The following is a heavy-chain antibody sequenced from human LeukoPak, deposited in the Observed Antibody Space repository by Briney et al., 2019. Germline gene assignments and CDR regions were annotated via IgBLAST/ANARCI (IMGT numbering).Heavy chain of an antibody. Sequence: QPGGSLRLSCAASGFTFSTYEMNWVRQAPGKGLEWVSYISTRGTTIFYADSVKGRFTISRDNAKNSLFLQMNSLRAEDTAVYYCARGSATYSSGSWFDYWGQGTLVTVSS. CDR1: GFTFSTYE. V-gene: IGHV3-48*03. D-gene: IGHD6-19*01. CDR3: ARGSATYSSGSWFDY. CDR2: ISTRGTTI. J-gene: IGHJ4*02.